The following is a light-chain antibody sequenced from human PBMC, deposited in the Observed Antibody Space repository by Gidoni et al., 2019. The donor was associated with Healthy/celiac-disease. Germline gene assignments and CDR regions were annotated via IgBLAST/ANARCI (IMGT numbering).Light chain of an antibody. CDR1: QSLLHSNGYNY. CDR2: LGS. J-gene: IGKJ1*01. Sequence: DIVMTQSPLFLPVTPGEPASISCRSSQSLLHSNGYNYLDWYLQKPGQSPQLLIYLGSNRASGVPDRFSGSGSGTDFTLKISRVEAEDVGVYYCMQAIQIPRTFGQGTKVEIK. CDR3: MQAIQIPRT. V-gene: IGKV2-28*01.